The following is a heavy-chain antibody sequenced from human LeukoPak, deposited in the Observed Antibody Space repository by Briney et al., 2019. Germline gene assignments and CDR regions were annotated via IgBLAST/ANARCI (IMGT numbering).Heavy chain of an antibody. V-gene: IGHV3-7*01. J-gene: IGHJ6*03. Sequence: GGSLRLSCAASGFTFSSHWMSWVRQAPGKGLEWVANIKQDGSEKYYVDSVKGRFTISRDNAKNSLYLQMNSLRAEDTAVYYCARKGCSSASCLYYHYMDAWGKGTTVTVSS. CDR1: GFTFSSHW. D-gene: IGHD2-2*01. CDR3: ARKGCSSASCLYYHYMDA. CDR2: IKQDGSEK.